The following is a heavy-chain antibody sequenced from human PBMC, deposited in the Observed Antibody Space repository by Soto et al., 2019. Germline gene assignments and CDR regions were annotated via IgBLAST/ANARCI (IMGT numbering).Heavy chain of an antibody. V-gene: IGHV1-18*01. J-gene: IGHJ4*02. D-gene: IGHD3-9*01. CDR3: ARGPLTGYPYYFDY. CDR1: GYTFTSSG. Sequence: QVQLVQSGAEVKNVGASVKVSCKASGYTFTSSGISWVRQAPGQGLEWMGWINPYNGNTKYAQKLQGRVTMTTDTSTSTAYMELRSLRSDDSAVYYCARGPLTGYPYYFDYWGQGTLVTVSS. CDR2: INPYNGNT.